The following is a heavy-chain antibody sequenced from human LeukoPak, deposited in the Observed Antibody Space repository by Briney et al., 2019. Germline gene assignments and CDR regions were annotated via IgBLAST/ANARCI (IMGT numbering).Heavy chain of an antibody. Sequence: GGSLRLSCAASGFTFSSYAMSWVRQAPGKGLEWVSAVSGSGDTTYYADSVKGRFTISRDNSKNTLYLQMNSLRAEDTAVYYCARVRWELPFDYWGQGTLVTVSS. D-gene: IGHD1-26*01. J-gene: IGHJ4*02. CDR3: ARVRWELPFDY. CDR1: GFTFSSYA. V-gene: IGHV3-23*01. CDR2: VSGSGDTT.